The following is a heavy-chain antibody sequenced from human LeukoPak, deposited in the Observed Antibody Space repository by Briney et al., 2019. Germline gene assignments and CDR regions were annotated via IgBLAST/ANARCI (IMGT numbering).Heavy chain of an antibody. CDR3: ARAKTFYYDSSGYISI. CDR1: GFTFSDYY. CDR2: ISSSGSTI. Sequence: PGGSLRLSCAASGFTFSDYYMSWIRQAPGKGLEWVSYISSSGSTIYYADSVKGRFTISRDNAKSSLYLQMKSLRAEDTAVYYCARAKTFYYDSSGYISIWGQGTMVTVSS. V-gene: IGHV3-11*04. D-gene: IGHD3-22*01. J-gene: IGHJ3*02.